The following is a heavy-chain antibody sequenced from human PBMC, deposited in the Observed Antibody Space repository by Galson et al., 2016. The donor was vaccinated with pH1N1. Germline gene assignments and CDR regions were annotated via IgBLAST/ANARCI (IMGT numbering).Heavy chain of an antibody. Sequence: TLSLTCTVSGGSISSDSDYWTWIRQPAGKGLEWIGRVSGTGTTNYNPSLESRVSISVDTSKNQFSLRLSSVTAADTAVYFCARDRVALTGIFDYWGQGALVTVSS. CDR2: VSGTGTT. J-gene: IGHJ4*02. CDR3: ARDRVALTGIFDY. D-gene: IGHD3-10*01. V-gene: IGHV4-61*02. CDR1: GGSISSDSDY.